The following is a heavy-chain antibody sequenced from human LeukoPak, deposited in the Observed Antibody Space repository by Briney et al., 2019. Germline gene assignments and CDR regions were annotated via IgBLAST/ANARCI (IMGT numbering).Heavy chain of an antibody. CDR1: GGSISSGSYY. V-gene: IGHV4-61*02. Sequence: SETLSLTCTVSGGSISSGSYYWSWIRQPGGKGLEWIGRIYTSGSTNYNPSLKSRVTISVDTSKNQFSLKLSSVTAADTAVCYCARTMPYYYYMDVWGKGTTVTVSS. D-gene: IGHD2-2*01. CDR2: IYTSGST. CDR3: ARTMPYYYYMDV. J-gene: IGHJ6*03.